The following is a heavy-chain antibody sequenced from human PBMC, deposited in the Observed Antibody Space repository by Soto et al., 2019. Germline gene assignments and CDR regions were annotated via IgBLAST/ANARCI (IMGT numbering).Heavy chain of an antibody. V-gene: IGHV4-34*10. D-gene: IGHD3-3*01. CDR2: INHVGGT. Sequence: SETLSLTCAVYGGFLSESYWTWIRQPPGKGLEWIGEINHVGGTHYTGSVSQSPSLKSRLTMSIDRSKNQFTLRLRSVTATDTAVYFCARASDDSWSAYRLFDFWGQGTLVTVSS. CDR3: ARASDDSWSAYRLFDF. J-gene: IGHJ4*02. CDR1: GGFLSESY.